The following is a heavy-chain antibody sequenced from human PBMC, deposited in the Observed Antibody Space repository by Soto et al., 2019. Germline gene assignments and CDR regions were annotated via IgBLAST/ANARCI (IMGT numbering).Heavy chain of an antibody. J-gene: IGHJ4*02. CDR3: AKGFSGYSSLTYYFDY. Sequence: QVQLVESGGGVVQPGRSLRLSCAASGFTFSSYGMHWVRQAPGKGLEGVAVISYDGSNKYYADSVKGRFTISRDNSKNTLYLQMNILRAEDTAVYYCAKGFSGYSSLTYYFDYWGQGTLVTVSS. CDR2: ISYDGSNK. D-gene: IGHD5-18*01. V-gene: IGHV3-30*18. CDR1: GFTFSSYG.